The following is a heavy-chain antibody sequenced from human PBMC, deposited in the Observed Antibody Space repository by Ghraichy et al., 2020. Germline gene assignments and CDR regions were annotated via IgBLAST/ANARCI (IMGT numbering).Heavy chain of an antibody. CDR3: AKDPRYNSG. CDR1: GFTFSSFA. Sequence: GGSLRLSCVASGFTFSSFAMSWVRQAPGKGLEWVSAIRFNGRTYYADSAKGRFTIFRVNSKNTLYLLMNSLRAEDTAVYYCAKDPRYNSGWGQGTLVTVSS. J-gene: IGHJ4*02. CDR2: IRFNGRT. V-gene: IGHV3-23*01. D-gene: IGHD6-19*01.